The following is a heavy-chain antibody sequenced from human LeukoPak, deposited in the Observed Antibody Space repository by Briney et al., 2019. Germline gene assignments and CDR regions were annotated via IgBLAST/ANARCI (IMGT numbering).Heavy chain of an antibody. CDR1: GFSFISYG. D-gene: IGHD4-17*01. CDR3: AQRRSDYRDYVSYFDC. CDR2: ISDDGRRK. Sequence: GGSLRLSCAASGFSFISYGMHWVRQAPGKGLEWVGVISDDGRRKDYADSVKGRFTISRDNSKDTLYLQMSSLRAEDTAVYYCAQRRSDYRDYVSYFDCWGQGTLVTVSS. V-gene: IGHV3-30*03. J-gene: IGHJ4*02.